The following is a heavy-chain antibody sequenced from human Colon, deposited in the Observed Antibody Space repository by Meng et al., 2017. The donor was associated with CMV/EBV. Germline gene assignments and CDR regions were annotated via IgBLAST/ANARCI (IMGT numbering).Heavy chain of an antibody. V-gene: IGHV3-30*02. CDR1: GFTFNTYH. D-gene: IGHD2-2*01. J-gene: IGHJ4*02. CDR2: VGFDGSRK. CDR3: VRELPDTYRLDY. Sequence: GGSLRLSCAASGFTFNTYHIHWVRQAPGKGLEWVAFVGFDGSRKYYADSVKGRFAVSRDNSDKTVYLQMNSLRGEDTAVYHCVRELPDTYRLDYWGQGTLVTVSS.